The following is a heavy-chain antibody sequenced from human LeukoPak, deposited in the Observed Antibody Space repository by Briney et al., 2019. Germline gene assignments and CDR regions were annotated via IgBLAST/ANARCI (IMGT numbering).Heavy chain of an antibody. D-gene: IGHD4-11*01. CDR2: INHSGST. J-gene: IGHJ4*02. Sequence: PSETLSLTCAVYGGSFSGYYWSWIRQPPGKGLEWIGEINHSGSTNYNPSLKSRVTISVDTSKSQFSLKLSSVTAADTAVYYCARGGLGSNYPYWGQGTLVTVSS. CDR1: GGSFSGYY. V-gene: IGHV4-34*01. CDR3: ARGGLGSNYPY.